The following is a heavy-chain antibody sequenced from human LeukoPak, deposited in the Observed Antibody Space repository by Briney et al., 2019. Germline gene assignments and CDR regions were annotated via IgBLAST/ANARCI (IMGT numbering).Heavy chain of an antibody. J-gene: IGHJ4*02. CDR3: ARDGLKIPAAMPSLDY. D-gene: IGHD2-2*01. Sequence: ASVKVSCKASGYTFTGYYMHWVRQAPGQGLEWMGWINPSSGGTNYAQKFQGRVTMTRDTSISTAYMELSRLRSDDTAVYYCARDGLKIPAAMPSLDYWGQGTLVTVSS. CDR2: INPSSGGT. CDR1: GYTFTGYY. V-gene: IGHV1-2*02.